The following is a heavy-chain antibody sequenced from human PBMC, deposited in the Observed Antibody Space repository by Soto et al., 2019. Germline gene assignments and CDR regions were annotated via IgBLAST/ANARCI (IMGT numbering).Heavy chain of an antibody. CDR2: ISWNSGSI. D-gene: IGHD6-13*01. J-gene: IGHJ6*02. CDR1: GFTFDDYA. Sequence: LRLSCAASGFTFDDYAMHWVRQAPGKGLEWVSGISWNSGSIGYADSVKGRFTISRDNAKNSLYLQMNSLRAEDTALYYCAKDGTGTLPSSPKDLYYYYGMDVWGQGTTVTVSS. CDR3: AKDGTGTLPSSPKDLYYYYGMDV. V-gene: IGHV3-9*01.